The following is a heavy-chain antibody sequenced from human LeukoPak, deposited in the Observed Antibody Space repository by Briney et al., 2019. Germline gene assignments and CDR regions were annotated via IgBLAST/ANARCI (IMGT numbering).Heavy chain of an antibody. D-gene: IGHD6-19*01. CDR3: ARLVSAAVSGTGFDY. CDR1: GYSFTNYW. V-gene: IGHV5-51*01. J-gene: IGHJ4*02. Sequence: GESLKISCKGSGYSFTNYWIGWVRQMPGKGLEWMGIIYPGDSDTRYSPSFQGQVTISADKSISTAYLQWSSLKASDTAIYYCARLVSAAVSGTGFDYWGQGTLVTVSS. CDR2: IYPGDSDT.